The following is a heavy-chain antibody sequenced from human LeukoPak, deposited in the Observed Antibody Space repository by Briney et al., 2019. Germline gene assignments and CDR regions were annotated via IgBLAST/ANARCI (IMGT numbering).Heavy chain of an antibody. Sequence: PGGSLRLSCAASGFTFSNYWVAWVGQAPGKGLEWVANIDQDGSEKESVDSVKGRFTISRDNAKNSLYLQMSNLRAEDMAVYYCARWRGAQSEFEYWGQGTLVTVSS. CDR1: GFTFSNYW. CDR3: ARWRGAQSEFEY. CDR2: IDQDGSEK. D-gene: IGHD3-3*01. V-gene: IGHV3-7*01. J-gene: IGHJ4*02.